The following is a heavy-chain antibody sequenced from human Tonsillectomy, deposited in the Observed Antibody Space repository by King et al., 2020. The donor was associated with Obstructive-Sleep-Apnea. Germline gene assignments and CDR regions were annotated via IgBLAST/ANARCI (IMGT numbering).Heavy chain of an antibody. CDR2: TNHRGTT. J-gene: IGHJ5*01. CDR3: ARSTFLKSGYDFFDF. V-gene: IGHV4-34*01. CDR1: GGSFIGYY. D-gene: IGHD5-12*01. Sequence: QVQLQQWGAGLFKPSETLSLTCGVHGGSFIGYYWTWIRQPPGKGLEWIGETNHRGTTNYNPSLMSRVTISVDTSKNQISLRLSSETAADTAVYYCARSTFLKSGYDFFDFWGQGTPVTVSS.